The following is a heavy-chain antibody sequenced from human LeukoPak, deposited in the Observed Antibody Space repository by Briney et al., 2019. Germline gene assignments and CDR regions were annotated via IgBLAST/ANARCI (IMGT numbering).Heavy chain of an antibody. CDR1: GFTFDDYA. D-gene: IGHD2-2*01. J-gene: IGHJ4*02. V-gene: IGHV3-9*01. CDR3: VKADCSSTSCLTDS. CDR2: MNWNGVNT. Sequence: GGSLRLSCAASGFTFDDYAMHWVRQGPGKGLEWASGMNWNGVNTDYADSVKGRFTISRENAQNSLYLQMSSLRPEDTALYYCVKADCSSTSCLTDSWGQGTPVIVSS.